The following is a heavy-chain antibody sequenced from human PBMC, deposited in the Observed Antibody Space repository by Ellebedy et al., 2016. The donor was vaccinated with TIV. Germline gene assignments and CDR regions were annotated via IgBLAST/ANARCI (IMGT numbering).Heavy chain of an antibody. D-gene: IGHD2-15*01. CDR1: GGSISSSSYY. CDR3: ARRRYCSGGSCYYFDY. Sequence: MPSETLSLTCTVSGGSISSSSYYWGWIRQPPGKGLEWIGSIYYSGSTYYNPSLKSRVTISVDTSKNQFSLKLSSVTAADTAVYYCARRRYCSGGSCYYFDYWGQGTLVTVSS. J-gene: IGHJ4*02. V-gene: IGHV4-39*01. CDR2: IYYSGST.